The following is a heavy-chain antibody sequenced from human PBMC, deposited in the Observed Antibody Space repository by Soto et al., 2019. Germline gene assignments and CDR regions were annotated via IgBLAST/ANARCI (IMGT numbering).Heavy chain of an antibody. J-gene: IGHJ6*02. Sequence: GGSLRLSCAASGFTFSSYGMHCVRQAPGKGLEWVAVIWYDRSNKYCADSVKGRFTISRDDSKNTMYLQMNSLRAEDTAVYYCARGRNYDLWSGYYTPSEYYYGMEVWGQGTTLTVSS. CDR2: IWYDRSNK. CDR3: ARGRNYDLWSGYYTPSEYYYGMEV. D-gene: IGHD3-3*01. CDR1: GFTFSSYG. V-gene: IGHV3-33*01.